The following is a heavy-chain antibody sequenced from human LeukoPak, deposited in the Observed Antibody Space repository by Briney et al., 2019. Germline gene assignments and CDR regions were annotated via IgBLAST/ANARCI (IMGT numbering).Heavy chain of an antibody. J-gene: IGHJ6*03. V-gene: IGHV4-61*02. CDR3: ARGWDGDRGYYYYYMDA. D-gene: IGHD4-17*01. Sequence: SQTLSLTCTVSGGSISSGSYYWSWIRQPAGKGLEWIGRIFTSGSTKYNPSLKSRVTISVDTSKNQFPLKLSSVTAADTAVYYCARGWDGDRGYYYYYMDAWGKGTTVTVSS. CDR1: GGSISSGSYY. CDR2: IFTSGST.